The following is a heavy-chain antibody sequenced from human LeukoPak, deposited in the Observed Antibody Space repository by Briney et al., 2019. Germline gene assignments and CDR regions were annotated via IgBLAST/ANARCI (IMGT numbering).Heavy chain of an antibody. CDR1: GGSISSYY. V-gene: IGHV4-59*01. CDR3: AREAYCGGDCYSGFDF. J-gene: IGHJ4*02. D-gene: IGHD2-21*02. CDR2: IYDSGST. Sequence: PSETLSLTCTVSGGSISSYYWSWIRQPPGKGLEWIGYIYDSGSTNYNPSLKSRVTISIDTSKNQFSLKLSSVTAADTAVYYCAREAYCGGDCYSGFDFWGQGTLVTVSS.